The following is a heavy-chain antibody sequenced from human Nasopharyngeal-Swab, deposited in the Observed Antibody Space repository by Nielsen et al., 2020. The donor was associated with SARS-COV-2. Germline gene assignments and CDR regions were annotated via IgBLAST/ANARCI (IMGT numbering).Heavy chain of an antibody. CDR2: IIPIFGTA. D-gene: IGHD4-17*01. J-gene: IGHJ6*03. Sequence: SVKVSCRASGGTFSSYAISWVRQAPGQGLEWMGGIIPIFGTANYAQKFQGRVTITADESTSTAYMELSSLRSEDTAVYYCARLPYGDYEVGSYYYYYMDVWGKGTTVTVSS. CDR3: ARLPYGDYEVGSYYYYYMDV. CDR1: GGTFSSYA. V-gene: IGHV1-69*13.